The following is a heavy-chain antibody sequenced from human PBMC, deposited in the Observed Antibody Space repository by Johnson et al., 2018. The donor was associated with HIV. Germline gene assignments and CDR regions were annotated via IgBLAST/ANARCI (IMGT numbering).Heavy chain of an antibody. CDR1: GFTFSTYA. CDR3: AKDRLVGATGAAFDI. J-gene: IGHJ3*02. CDR2: ISGSGGST. Sequence: VQLVESGGTLVQPGGSLRLSCAASGFTFSTYAMNWVRQAPGKGLEWVSAISGSGGSTYYADSVKGRFTISRDNSKNTLYLQMKSRRAEDTAGYYGAKDRLVGATGAAFDIWGQGTMVPVSS. D-gene: IGHD1-26*01. V-gene: IGHV3-23*04.